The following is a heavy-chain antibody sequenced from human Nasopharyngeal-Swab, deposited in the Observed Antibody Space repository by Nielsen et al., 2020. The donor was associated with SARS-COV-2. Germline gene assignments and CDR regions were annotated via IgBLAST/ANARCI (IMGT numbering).Heavy chain of an antibody. D-gene: IGHD1-1*01. CDR1: GFTFSSYD. CDR2: IGTAGDT. Sequence: GGSLRLSCAASGFTFSSYDMHWVRQATGKGLEWASAIGTAGDTYYPGSVKGRFTISRENAKNSLYLQMNSLRAGDTAAYYCAREAFDSTTYYYYMDVWGKGTTVTVSS. CDR3: AREAFDSTTYYYYMDV. V-gene: IGHV3-13*01. J-gene: IGHJ6*03.